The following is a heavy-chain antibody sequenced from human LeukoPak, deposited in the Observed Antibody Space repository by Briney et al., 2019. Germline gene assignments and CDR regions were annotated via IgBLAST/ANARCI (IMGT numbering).Heavy chain of an antibody. CDR1: GYSFTSYW. Sequence: GESLKISCKGSGYSFTSYWIGWVRQMPGKGLEWMGIIYPGDSDTRYSPSFQGQVTISADKSISTAYLQWSSLKASDTAMYYCARLGRRYCSSTSCYASSPMDVWGQGTTVTVSS. V-gene: IGHV5-51*01. D-gene: IGHD2-2*01. CDR2: IYPGDSDT. CDR3: ARLGRRYCSSTSCYASSPMDV. J-gene: IGHJ6*02.